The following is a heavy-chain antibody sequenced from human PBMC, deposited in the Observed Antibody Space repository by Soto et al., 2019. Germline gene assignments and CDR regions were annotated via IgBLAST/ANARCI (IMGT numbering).Heavy chain of an antibody. J-gene: IGHJ5*02. D-gene: IGHD3-3*01. CDR1: GGSISSSSYY. Sequence: SETLSLTCTVSGGSISSSSYYWGWIRQPPGKGLEWIGSIYYSGSTYYNPSLKSRVTISVDTSKNQFSLKLSSVTAADTAVYYCARGHYDFWSGYYHNWFDPWGQGTLVTVSS. CDR3: ARGHYDFWSGYYHNWFDP. CDR2: IYYSGST. V-gene: IGHV4-39*01.